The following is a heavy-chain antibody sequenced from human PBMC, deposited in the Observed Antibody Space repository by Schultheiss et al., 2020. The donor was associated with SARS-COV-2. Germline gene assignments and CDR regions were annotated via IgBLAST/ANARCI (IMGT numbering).Heavy chain of an antibody. V-gene: IGHV3-15*01. Sequence: GGSLRLSCEASGFTFSDASMSWVRQAPGKGLEWVGRIKSKTDGGTTDYAAPVKGRFTISRDDSKNTLYLQMNSLKTEDTAVYYCTTDLVVGADFDYWGQGTLVTVSS. J-gene: IGHJ4*02. D-gene: IGHD1-26*01. CDR3: TTDLVVGADFDY. CDR1: GFTFSDAS. CDR2: IKSKTDGGTT.